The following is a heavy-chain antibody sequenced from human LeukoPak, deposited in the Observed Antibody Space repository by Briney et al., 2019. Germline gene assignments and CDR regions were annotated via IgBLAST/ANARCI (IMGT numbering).Heavy chain of an antibody. D-gene: IGHD3-22*01. J-gene: IGHJ4*02. V-gene: IGHV3-15*01. CDR3: TTDYYYDSSGYYWGYFDY. CDR2: IKSKTDGGTT. Sequence: PGGSLRLSCAASGFTFSNAWMSWVRQAPGKGLEWVGRIKSKTDGGTTDYAAPVKGRFTISRGDSKNTLYLQMNSLKTEDTAVYYCTTDYYYDSSGYYWGYFDYWGQGTLVTVSS. CDR1: GFTFSNAW.